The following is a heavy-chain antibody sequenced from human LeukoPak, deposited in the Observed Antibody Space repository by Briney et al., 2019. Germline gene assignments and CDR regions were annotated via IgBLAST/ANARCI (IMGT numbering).Heavy chain of an antibody. V-gene: IGHV3-74*01. CDR1: GFTLSNSW. CDR3: ARAARADCTSPTCHSWLAP. D-gene: IGHD2/OR15-2a*01. CDR2: INSKGSTT. J-gene: IGHJ5*02. Sequence: PGGSLRLSCAASGFTLSNSWIHWVRQAPGKGLVWVSRINSKGSTTTYADSVKGRFTISRDNAKNTLYLQMNSLRAEDTAVYYCARAARADCTSPTCHSWLAPWGQGTQVTVSS.